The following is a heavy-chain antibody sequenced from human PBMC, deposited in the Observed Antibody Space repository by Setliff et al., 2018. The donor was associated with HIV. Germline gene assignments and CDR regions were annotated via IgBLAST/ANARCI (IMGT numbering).Heavy chain of an antibody. CDR3: AKGAGFYGDYTFDH. J-gene: IGHJ4*02. CDR1: GPSINIHY. D-gene: IGHD4-17*01. Sequence: VSGPSINIHYWSWIRQSPGKGFEWIGYIYSTGSTNYNPSLQSRVTISMVASRNQFSLKVTSVTAADTAVYYCAKGAGFYGDYTFDHWGQGRQVTVSS. CDR2: IYSTGST. V-gene: IGHV4-59*11.